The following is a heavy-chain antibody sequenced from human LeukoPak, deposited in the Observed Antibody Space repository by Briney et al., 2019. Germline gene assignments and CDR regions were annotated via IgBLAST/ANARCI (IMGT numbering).Heavy chain of an antibody. D-gene: IGHD3-22*01. J-gene: IGHJ4*02. CDR2: IYYSGST. V-gene: IGHV4-59*01. CDR1: GGSISSYY. CDR3: ARAYRRYYDSTDYSFDY. Sequence: ETLSLTCTVSGGSISSYYWSWIRQPPGKGLEWIGYIYYSGSTNYNPSLKSRVTISVDTSKNQFSLKLSSVTAADTAVYYCARAYRRYYDSTDYSFDYWGQGTLVTVSS.